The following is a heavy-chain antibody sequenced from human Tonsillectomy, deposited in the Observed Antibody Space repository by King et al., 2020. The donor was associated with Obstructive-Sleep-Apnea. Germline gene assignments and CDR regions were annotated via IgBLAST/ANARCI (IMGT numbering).Heavy chain of an antibody. Sequence: VQLVEAGGGLVKPGGSLRLSCAASGFTFMDYYMSWIRQAPGKGLEWVSYISRSGLTIYYADSVQGRFTLSMDNAKNSLYLQMNSLRAEDTAVYYCARHMVRGANNYWGQGTLVTVSS. CDR3: ARHMVRGANNY. D-gene: IGHD3-10*01. V-gene: IGHV3-11*01. J-gene: IGHJ4*02. CDR1: GFTFMDYY. CDR2: ISRSGLTI.